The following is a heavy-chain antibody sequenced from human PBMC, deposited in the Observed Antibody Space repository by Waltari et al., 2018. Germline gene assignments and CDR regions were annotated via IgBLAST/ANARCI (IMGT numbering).Heavy chain of an antibody. V-gene: IGHV3-23*01. D-gene: IGHD2-15*01. CDR3: AKEKGSIDYFDF. CDR1: RFTFSRSA. CDR2: ISGSGGST. J-gene: IGHJ4*02. Sequence: EVQLLESGGGLVQPGGSLRLSCAASRFTFSRSAMSWVRQAPGKGLKWVSAISGSGGSTYYADSVKGRFTISRDNSKNMLYMQMNSLRAEDTAIYYCAKEKGSIDYFDFWGQGTLVTVSS.